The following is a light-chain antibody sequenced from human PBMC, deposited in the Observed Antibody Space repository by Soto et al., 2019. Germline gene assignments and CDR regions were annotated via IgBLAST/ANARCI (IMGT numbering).Light chain of an antibody. V-gene: IGKV3-20*01. CDR1: ESVTSTY. J-gene: IGKJ2*01. CDR2: GAS. CDR3: QLFGSSPRYT. Sequence: EIVLTQSPGALSLSPGERATLSCRTSESVTSTYLAWYQQKPGQPPRLLIYGASNRATGIPDRFSGSGSGTDFTFTISRLEPEDFAVYYCQLFGSSPRYTFGRGTKLEIK.